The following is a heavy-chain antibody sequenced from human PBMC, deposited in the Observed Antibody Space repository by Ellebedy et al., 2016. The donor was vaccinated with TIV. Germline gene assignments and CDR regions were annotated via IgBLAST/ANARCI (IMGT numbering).Heavy chain of an antibody. D-gene: IGHD1-26*01. CDR1: GGTFSSYA. CDR3: ARDPERRIVGAGFDY. Sequence: ASVKVSCKASGGTFSSYAISWVRQAPGQGLEWMGGIIPVIGSVTYAHNFRGRVTFTADTSTTTAYMELTSLTFDDSAVYFCARDPERRIVGAGFDYWGQGTMVAVSS. V-gene: IGHV1-69*06. J-gene: IGHJ4*02. CDR2: IIPVIGSV.